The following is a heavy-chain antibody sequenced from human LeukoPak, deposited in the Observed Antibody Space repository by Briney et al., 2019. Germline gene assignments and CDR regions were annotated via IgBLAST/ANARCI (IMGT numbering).Heavy chain of an antibody. Sequence: GGSLRLSCAASGFTFDDYGMSWVRQAPGKGLEWVSGINWNGGSTGYADSVKGRFTISRDNAKNSLYLQMNSLRAEDTALYYCARGPTYYYDSSGYPFDYWGQGTLVTVSS. CDR1: GFTFDDYG. V-gene: IGHV3-20*04. CDR2: INWNGGST. J-gene: IGHJ4*02. CDR3: ARGPTYYYDSSGYPFDY. D-gene: IGHD3-22*01.